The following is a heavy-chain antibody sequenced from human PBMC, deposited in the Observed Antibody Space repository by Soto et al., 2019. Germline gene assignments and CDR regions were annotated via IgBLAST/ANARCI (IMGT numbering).Heavy chain of an antibody. CDR2: ITTSGGST. D-gene: IGHD6-6*01. V-gene: IGHV3-23*01. CDR1: GFPFSSYV. Sequence: SGGSLRLSCAASGFPFSSYVMGWVRQSPGKGLEWVSSITTSGGSTYYADSVRGRFSISRDNSKNTLFLQMNSLRAEDTAIYYCAKKDVAARPPLDWGHGTLVTVS. CDR3: AKKDVAARPPLD. J-gene: IGHJ4*01.